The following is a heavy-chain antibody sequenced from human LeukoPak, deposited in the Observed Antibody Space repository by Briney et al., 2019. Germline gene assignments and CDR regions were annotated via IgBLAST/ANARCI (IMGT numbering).Heavy chain of an antibody. D-gene: IGHD3-3*01. V-gene: IGHV4-39*07. CDR3: ARGQYRWITIHPKESYDY. Sequence: PSETLSLTCAVSGGSISSNSYYWGWIRQPPGKGLESIGSIYYSGSTYYNPSLKSRVTISVDTSKNQFSLKLSSVTAADTAVYYCARGQYRWITIHPKESYDYWGQGTLVTVSS. CDR2: IYYSGST. CDR1: GGSISSNSYY. J-gene: IGHJ4*02.